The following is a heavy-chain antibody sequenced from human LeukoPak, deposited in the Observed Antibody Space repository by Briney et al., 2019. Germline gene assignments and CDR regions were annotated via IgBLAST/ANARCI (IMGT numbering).Heavy chain of an antibody. D-gene: IGHD3-10*01. J-gene: IGHJ3*02. Sequence: GGSLRLSCEASGFTFSSHSMNWVRQAPGKGLEWVSYITSTSRSTYYADSVKGRFTISRDNAKNSLYLQMDSLGDEDTAVYYCARDGMVRGVIIWDAFDIWGQGTMVTVSS. CDR3: ARDGMVRGVIIWDAFDI. CDR1: GFTFSSHS. V-gene: IGHV3-48*02. CDR2: ITSTSRST.